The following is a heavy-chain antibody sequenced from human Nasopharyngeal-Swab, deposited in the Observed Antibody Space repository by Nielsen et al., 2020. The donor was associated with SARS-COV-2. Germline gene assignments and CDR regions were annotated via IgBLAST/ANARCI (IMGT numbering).Heavy chain of an antibody. J-gene: IGHJ6*03. V-gene: IGHV1-18*01. D-gene: IGHD6-13*01. CDR3: ARSSAQQLADYYYYYMDV. Sequence: ASVKVSCKASGYTFTSYGISWVRQAPGQGLEWMGWISAYNGNTNYAQKLQGRVTMTTDTSTSTAYMELRSLRSDDTAVYYCARSSAQQLADYYYYYMDVWGEGATVTVSS. CDR2: ISAYNGNT. CDR1: GYTFTSYG.